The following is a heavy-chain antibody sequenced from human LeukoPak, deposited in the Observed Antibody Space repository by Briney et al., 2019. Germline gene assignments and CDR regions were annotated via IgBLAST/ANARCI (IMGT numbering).Heavy chain of an antibody. Sequence: GGSLRLSCAASGFTFSSYGMHWVRQAPGKGLEWVAFIRYDGSNKYYADSVKGRFTISRDNSKNTLYLQMNSLRAEDTAVYYCAKDFTFGYYYGSGSSDYWGQGTLVTVSS. D-gene: IGHD3-10*01. CDR3: AKDFTFGYYYGSGSSDY. CDR1: GFTFSSYG. V-gene: IGHV3-30*02. CDR2: IRYDGSNK. J-gene: IGHJ4*02.